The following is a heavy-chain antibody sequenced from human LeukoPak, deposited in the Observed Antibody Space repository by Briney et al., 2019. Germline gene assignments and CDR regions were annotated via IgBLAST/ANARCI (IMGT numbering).Heavy chain of an antibody. CDR2: IYSSGST. J-gene: IGHJ3*02. Sequence: SETLSLTCSVSGASISSGSNYWGWIRQPPGKTLEWIGSIYSSGSTYYNSSLQSRVIIIIDTPKSHFSLTLSSVTAADTAVYYCARSDGYGLVDIWGQGTMVTVSS. D-gene: IGHD3-10*01. CDR1: GASISSGSNY. CDR3: ARSDGYGLVDI. V-gene: IGHV4-39*07.